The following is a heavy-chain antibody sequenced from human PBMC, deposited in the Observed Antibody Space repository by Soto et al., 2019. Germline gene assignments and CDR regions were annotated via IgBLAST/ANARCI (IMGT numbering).Heavy chain of an antibody. Sequence: QVQLVQSGAEVKKPGSSVKVSCKASGGTSNNYVINWARQAPGQGLEWMGGIIPFRGTTNYAQKFQGRVTITADESTSTAYMELSSLRSEDTAVYYCAREPRTSIFGAVATYGMDVWGQGTTVTVSS. CDR3: AREPRTSIFGAVATYGMDV. V-gene: IGHV1-69*01. CDR1: GGTSNNYV. CDR2: IIPFRGTT. D-gene: IGHD3-3*01. J-gene: IGHJ6*02.